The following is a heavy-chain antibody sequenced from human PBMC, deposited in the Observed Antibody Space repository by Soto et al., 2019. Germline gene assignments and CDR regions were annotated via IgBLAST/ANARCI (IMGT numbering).Heavy chain of an antibody. V-gene: IGHV1-2*02. CDR3: AREMITIFGVVTAHYYGMDV. CDR2: INPNSGGT. CDR1: GYTFTGYY. D-gene: IGHD3-3*01. J-gene: IGHJ6*02. Sequence: ASVKVSCKASGYTFTGYYMHWVRQAPGQGXEWMGWINPNSGGTNYAQKFQGRVTMTRDTSISTAYMELSRLRSDDTAVYYCAREMITIFGVVTAHYYGMDVWGQGTTVTVSS.